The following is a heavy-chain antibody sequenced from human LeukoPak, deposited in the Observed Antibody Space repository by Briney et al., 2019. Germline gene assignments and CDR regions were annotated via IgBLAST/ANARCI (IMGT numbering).Heavy chain of an antibody. CDR3: VRDAPHNRFDP. V-gene: IGHV3-74*01. CDR2: INSDGSLT. J-gene: IGHJ5*02. CDR1: GFSLSDYW. D-gene: IGHD2/OR15-2a*01. Sequence: GGSLRLSCAVSGFSLSDYWMHWVRQVPGKGLVWVSHINSDGSLTTYADSVKGRFTISRDNGKNTLYLQMNSLRDEDSALYYCVRDAPHNRFDPWGQGTPVTVSS.